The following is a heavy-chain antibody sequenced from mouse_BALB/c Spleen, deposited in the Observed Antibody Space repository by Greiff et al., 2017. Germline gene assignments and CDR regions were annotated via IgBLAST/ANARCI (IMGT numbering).Heavy chain of an antibody. CDR3: ARIYYRYDDAMDY. CDR2: ILPGSGST. J-gene: IGHJ4*01. CDR1: GYTFSSYW. V-gene: IGHV1-9*01. D-gene: IGHD2-14*01. Sequence: VQLQQSGAELMKPGASVKISCKATGYTFSSYWIEWVKQRPGHGLEWIGEILPGSGSTNYNEKFKGKATFTADTSSNTAYMQLSSLTSEDSAVYYCARIYYRYDDAMDYWGQGTSVTVSS.